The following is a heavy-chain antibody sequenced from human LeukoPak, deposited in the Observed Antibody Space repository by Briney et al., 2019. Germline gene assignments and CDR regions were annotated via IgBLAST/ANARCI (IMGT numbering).Heavy chain of an antibody. V-gene: IGHV4-34*01. CDR2: INHSGST. CDR3: ARERWLQSYFDY. CDR1: GGSFSGYY. Sequence: SETLSLTCAVYGGSFSGYYWSWIRHPPGEGLEWIGEINHSGSTNYNPSLKGRVTISVDTSKNQFSLKLSSVTAADTAVYYCARERWLQSYFDYWGQGTLVTVSS. J-gene: IGHJ4*02. D-gene: IGHD5-24*01.